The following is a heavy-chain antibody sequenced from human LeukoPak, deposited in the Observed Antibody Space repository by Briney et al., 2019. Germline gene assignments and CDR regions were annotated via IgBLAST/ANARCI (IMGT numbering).Heavy chain of an antibody. J-gene: IGHJ4*02. CDR3: AKGGIVVVTAIDY. CDR2: ISGSGGST. V-gene: IGHV3-23*01. CDR1: GFTFSSYA. Sequence: GGSLRLSCAASGFTFSSYAMSGVRQAPRKGLEWVSTISGSGGSTYSADSVKGHFTISRDNSKYTLYLQMNSLRADDTAIYYCAKGGIVVVTAIDYWGQGTLVTVSS. D-gene: IGHD2-21*02.